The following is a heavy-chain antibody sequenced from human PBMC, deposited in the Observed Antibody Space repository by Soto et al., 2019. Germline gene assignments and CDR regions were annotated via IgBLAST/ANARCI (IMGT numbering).Heavy chain of an antibody. V-gene: IGHV1-2*02. J-gene: IGHJ4*02. D-gene: IGHD1-7*01. CDR1: GYTFTGHY. CDR3: GRGRSGELVVFY. Sequence: QVQLVQSGAEVKESGASVKVSCKASGYTFTGHYIHWVRQAPGQGFEWVGEIGPKNGDTRYAQKFQGRVAMTKDSSITTVYMELSNLSPDDTAVYYCGRGRSGELVVFYWGQGTLFTVHS. CDR2: IGPKNGDT.